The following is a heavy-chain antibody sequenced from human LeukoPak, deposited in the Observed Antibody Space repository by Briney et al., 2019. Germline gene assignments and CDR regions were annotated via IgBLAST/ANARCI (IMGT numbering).Heavy chain of an antibody. V-gene: IGHV4-59*01. CDR1: GGTFSLYY. J-gene: IGHJ4*02. CDR2: IYYSGST. D-gene: IGHD6-25*01. Sequence: SEPLTLSCTVSGGTFSLYYWNCIRQPPGKALDWIGYIYYSGSTNYNPSLKSRVTISVDTSKNQFSLKLTSVTTADTAVYYCARAGGVKTAALDLDYWGQGTLVTVSS. CDR3: ARAGGVKTAALDLDY.